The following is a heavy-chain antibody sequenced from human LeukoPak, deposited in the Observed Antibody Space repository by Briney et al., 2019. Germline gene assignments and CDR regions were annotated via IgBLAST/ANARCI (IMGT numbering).Heavy chain of an antibody. J-gene: IGHJ6*02. CDR3: ARQRMATTIHYYYYGMDV. Sequence: GESLKISCQGSGYSFTSYWIGWVRQMPGKGLEWMGIIYPGDSDTRYSPSFQGQVTISADKSISTAYLQWSSLKASDTAMYYCARQRMATTIHYYYYGMDVWGQGTTVTVSS. CDR1: GYSFTSYW. D-gene: IGHD5-24*01. V-gene: IGHV5-51*01. CDR2: IYPGDSDT.